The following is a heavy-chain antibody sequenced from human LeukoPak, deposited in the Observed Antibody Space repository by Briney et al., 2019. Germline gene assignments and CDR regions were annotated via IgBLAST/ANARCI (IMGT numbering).Heavy chain of an antibody. CDR1: GYTFTGYF. Sequence: ASVKVSCKSSGYTFTGYFIHWVRPTPGQGLEWMGCINPNSGGPYYAEKFQDRVTMTRDTSISTAYMELSRLRSDDTAVYYCASGSDISAFYLYYSDYWGQGSLVTVSS. V-gene: IGHV1-2*02. J-gene: IGHJ4*02. D-gene: IGHD3-22*01. CDR2: INPNSGGP. CDR3: ASGSDISAFYLYYSDY.